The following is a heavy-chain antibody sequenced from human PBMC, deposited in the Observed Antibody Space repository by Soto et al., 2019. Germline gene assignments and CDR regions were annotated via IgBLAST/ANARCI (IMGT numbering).Heavy chain of an antibody. CDR3: AISPGQLTPEGLFDY. CDR2: ISGSGGST. V-gene: IGHV3-23*01. J-gene: IGHJ4*02. Sequence: PGGSLRLSCAASGFTFSSYAMSWVRQAPGKGLELVSAISGSGGSTYYADSVKGRFTISRDNSKNTLYLQLNSVRDEDPAVYYCAISPGQLTPEGLFDYWGRRTLVTVSS. CDR1: GFTFSSYA. D-gene: IGHD6-6*01.